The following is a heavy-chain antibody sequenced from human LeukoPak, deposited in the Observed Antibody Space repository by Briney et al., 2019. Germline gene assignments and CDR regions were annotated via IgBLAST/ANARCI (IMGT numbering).Heavy chain of an antibody. CDR2: IHYSGST. J-gene: IGHJ3*02. D-gene: IGHD4-11*01. CDR1: GGSISSYY. CDR3: ARERLGAFDI. V-gene: IGHV4-59*01. Sequence: SETLSLTCTVSGGSISSYYWSWIRQPPGKGLEWIGYIHYSGSTNYNPSLKSRVTISVDTSKNQFSLKLSSVTAADTAVYYCARERLGAFDIWGQGTMVTVSS.